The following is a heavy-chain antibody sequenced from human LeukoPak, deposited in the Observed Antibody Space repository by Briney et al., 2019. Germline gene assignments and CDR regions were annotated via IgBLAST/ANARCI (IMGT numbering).Heavy chain of an antibody. D-gene: IGHD6-19*01. Sequence: GGSLRLSCAASGFTFSSYAMSWVRQARGKGLEWVSAISGSGGSTYYADSVKGRFTISRHNSKNTLYLQMNSLRAEDTAVYYCAKDSYSSGWPINFDYWGQGTLVTVSS. CDR3: AKDSYSSGWPINFDY. J-gene: IGHJ4*02. CDR2: ISGSGGST. V-gene: IGHV3-23*01. CDR1: GFTFSSYA.